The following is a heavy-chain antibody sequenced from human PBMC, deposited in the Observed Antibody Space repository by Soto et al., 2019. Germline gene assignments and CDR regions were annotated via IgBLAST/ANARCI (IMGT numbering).Heavy chain of an antibody. V-gene: IGHV3-30*18. CDR3: AKVGIPYSSSWYFDY. D-gene: IGHD6-13*01. CDR1: GFTFSSYD. CDR2: ISYDGINK. Sequence: ESGGGVVQPGRSLRLSCAASGFTFSSYDIHWVRQAPGKGLEWVAVISYDGINKYYPDSVKGRFTISRDTSKNTLYLQMNSLRAEDTAVYYCAKVGIPYSSSWYFDYWGQGTLVTVSS. J-gene: IGHJ4*02.